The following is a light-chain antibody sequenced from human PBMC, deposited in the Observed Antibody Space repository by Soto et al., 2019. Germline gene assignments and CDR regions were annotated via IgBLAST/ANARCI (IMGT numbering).Light chain of an antibody. J-gene: IGKJ2*01. CDR3: QRYNTYPYT. V-gene: IGKV1-5*03. Sequence: DLQMTQSPSTLSASVGDRVTITCRASQSISSWLAWYQQKPGEAPKLLIYTASSLQSGVPSRFSGSGSGTEFTLTISILQPDDFATYYCQRYNTYPYTFGQGTKLEIK. CDR1: QSISSW. CDR2: TAS.